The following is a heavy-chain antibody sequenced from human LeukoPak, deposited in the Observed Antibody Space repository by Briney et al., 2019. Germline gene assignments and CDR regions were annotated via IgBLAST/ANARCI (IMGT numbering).Heavy chain of an antibody. V-gene: IGHV3-23*01. CDR3: AKAWRAYGDYHTFDI. Sequence: GGSLRLSCVGSGFIFGKYAMTWVRQAPGKGLEWVSTISGGGDSTWNADSVKGRFTVSRDNSKNTLYLQMSSLRAEDTAVYYCAKAWRAYGDYHTFDIWGQGTMVTVSS. CDR1: GFIFGKYA. CDR2: ISGGGDST. J-gene: IGHJ3*02. D-gene: IGHD4-17*01.